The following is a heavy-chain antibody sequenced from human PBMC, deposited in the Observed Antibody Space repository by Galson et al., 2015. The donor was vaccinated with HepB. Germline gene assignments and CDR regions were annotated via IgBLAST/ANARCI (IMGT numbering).Heavy chain of an antibody. V-gene: IGHV3-30*02. J-gene: IGHJ4*02. D-gene: IGHD6-13*01. CDR3: AKDYSRIAAAGFDY. CDR2: IRYDGSNK. CDR1: GFTFSSYG. Sequence: SLRLSCAASGFTFSSYGMHWVRQAPGKGLEWVAFIRYDGSNKYYADSVKGRFTISRDNSKNTLYLQMNSLRAEDTAVYYCAKDYSRIAAAGFDYWGQGTLVTVSS.